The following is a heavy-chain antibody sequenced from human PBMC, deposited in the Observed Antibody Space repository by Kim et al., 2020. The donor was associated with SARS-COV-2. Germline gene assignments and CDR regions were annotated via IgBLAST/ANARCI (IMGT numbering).Heavy chain of an antibody. CDR1: GGSVSSGSYY. J-gene: IGHJ3*02. CDR3: ASRRGVHYYDSSGYPFDI. V-gene: IGHV4-61*01. CDR2: IYYSGST. D-gene: IGHD3-22*01. Sequence: SETLSLTCTVSGGSVSSGSYYWSWIRQPPGKGLEWIGYIYYSGSTNYNPSLKSRVTISVDTSKNQFSLKLSSVTAADTAVYYCASRRGVHYYDSSGYPFDIWGQGTMVTVSS.